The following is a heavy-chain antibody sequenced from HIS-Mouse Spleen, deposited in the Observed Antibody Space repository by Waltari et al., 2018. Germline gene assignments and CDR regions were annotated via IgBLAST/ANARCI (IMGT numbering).Heavy chain of an antibody. J-gene: IGHJ4*02. CDR2: IYYDESNK. CDR3: AKDKHHAFDY. V-gene: IGHV3-30*18. CDR1: GFTFSSYG. Sequence: QVQLVESGGGVVQPGRSLRLSCAASGFTFSSYGMHWVRQAPCKGLVWVAVIYYDESNKYYADSVKGRFTISRDNSKNTLYLQMNSLRAEDTAVYYCAKDKHHAFDYWGQGTLVTVSS.